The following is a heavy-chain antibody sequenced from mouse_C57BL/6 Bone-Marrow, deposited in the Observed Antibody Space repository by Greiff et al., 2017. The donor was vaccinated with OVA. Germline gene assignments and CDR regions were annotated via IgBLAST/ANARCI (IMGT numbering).Heavy chain of an antibody. D-gene: IGHD2-10*02. CDR1: GYTFTSYG. CDR3: ARCPPYDYEAMDY. V-gene: IGHV1-81*01. J-gene: IGHJ4*01. Sequence: VKLVESGAELARPGASVKLSCKASGYTFTSYGISWVKQRTGQGLEWIGEIYPRSGNTYYNEKFKGKATLTADKSSSTAYMELRSLTSEDSAVYVCARCPPYDYEAMDYWGQGTSVTVSS. CDR2: IYPRSGNT.